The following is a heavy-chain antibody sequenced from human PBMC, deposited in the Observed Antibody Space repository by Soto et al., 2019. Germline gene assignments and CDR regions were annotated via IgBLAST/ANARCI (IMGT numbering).Heavy chain of an antibody. V-gene: IGHV3-21*01. J-gene: IGHJ6*02. CDR3: AREETAWPLAYGLDV. Sequence: GSLRLSCAASGFTFGNYSMHWVRQAPGKGLEWVSSIGSRGDTYYADSVKGRLTISREYAKNSLSLQMNSLRAEDTAVYYCAREETAWPLAYGLDVWGQGTTVTVPS. D-gene: IGHD2-21*02. CDR2: IGSRGDT. CDR1: GFTFGNYS.